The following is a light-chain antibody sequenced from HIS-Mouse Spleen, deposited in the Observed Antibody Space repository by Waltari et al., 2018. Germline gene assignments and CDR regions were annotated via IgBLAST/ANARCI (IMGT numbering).Light chain of an antibody. CDR1: SSDVGRYNL. V-gene: IGLV2-23*01. CDR3: CSYAVSSTWV. CDR2: EGS. J-gene: IGLJ3*02. Sequence: QSALTQPASVSGSPGQSITISCPGPSSDVGRYNLVSWYQQHPGKAPKLMIYEGSKRPSGVSNRFSGSKSGNTASLTISGLQAEDEADYYCCSYAVSSTWVFGGGTKLTVL.